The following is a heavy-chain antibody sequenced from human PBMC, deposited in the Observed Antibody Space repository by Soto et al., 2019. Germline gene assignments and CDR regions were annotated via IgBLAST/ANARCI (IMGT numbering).Heavy chain of an antibody. V-gene: IGHV3-30-3*01. CDR3: ARVGGSFYGSWDS. CDR1: GFTFSMYV. D-gene: IGHD1-26*01. Sequence: ESGGGVVQPGRSLRLSCAASGFTFSMYVMHWVRQAPGKGLEWVAVMAYDGNREYYGDSMKGRFFVSRDNSKNTLYLQMNSLRPEDTAVYYCARVGGSFYGSWDSWGQGALVTVSS. J-gene: IGHJ4*02. CDR2: MAYDGNRE.